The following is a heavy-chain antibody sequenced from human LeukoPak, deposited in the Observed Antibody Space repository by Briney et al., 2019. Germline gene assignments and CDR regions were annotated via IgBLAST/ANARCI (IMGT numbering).Heavy chain of an antibody. CDR2: TYYRSKWYN. D-gene: IGHD6-13*01. CDR3: ARGETGIAAAGTFEN. J-gene: IGHJ4*02. V-gene: IGHV6-1*01. Sequence: SQTLSLTCAISGDSVSSNSAAWNWIGQSPSRGLEWLGSTYYRSKWYNDYAVSVKSRITIDPDTSKNQFSLQLNSVTPEDTAVYYCARGETGIAAAGTFENWGQGTLVTVSS. CDR1: GDSVSSNSAA.